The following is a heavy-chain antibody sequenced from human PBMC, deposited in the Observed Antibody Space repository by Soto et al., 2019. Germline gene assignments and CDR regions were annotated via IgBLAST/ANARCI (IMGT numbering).Heavy chain of an antibody. J-gene: IGHJ6*02. D-gene: IGHD2-2*01. CDR2: IRSKAYGGTT. CDR1: GFTFGDYA. CDR3: TRGPQYQLLIYYYYGMDV. V-gene: IGHV3-49*04. Sequence: GGSLRLSCTASGFTFGDYAMSWVRQAPGKGLEWVGFIRSKAYGGTTEYAASVKGRFTISRDDSKSIAYLQMNSPKTEDTAVYYCTRGPQYQLLIYYYYGMDVWGQGTTVTVSS.